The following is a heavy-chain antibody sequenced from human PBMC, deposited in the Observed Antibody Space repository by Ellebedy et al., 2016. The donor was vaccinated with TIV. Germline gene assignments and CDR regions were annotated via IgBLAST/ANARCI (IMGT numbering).Heavy chain of an antibody. Sequence: AASVKVSCKASGYTFTSYYMHWVRQAPGLGLEWLGIINPSGGSTSYAQKFQGRITVTRDTSTSTLYMELSSLRSKDTAVYYCARSTVRGKYYIDNWGQGTLGTVSS. CDR1: GYTFTSYY. V-gene: IGHV1-46*01. CDR2: INPSGGST. J-gene: IGHJ4*02. CDR3: ARSTVRGKYYIDN. D-gene: IGHD3-10*01.